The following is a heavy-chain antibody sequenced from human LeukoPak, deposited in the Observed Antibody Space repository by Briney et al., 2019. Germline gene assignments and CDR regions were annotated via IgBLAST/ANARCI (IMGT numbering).Heavy chain of an antibody. V-gene: IGHV3-66*02. D-gene: IGHD6-13*01. J-gene: IGHJ4*02. Sequence: GGSLRLSCAASGFTVSSNYMSWVRQAPGKGLEGVSVIYSGGSTYYADSVKGRFTISRDNSKNTLYLQMNSLRAEDTAVYYCARVRAAAGHHRPFDYWGQGTLVTVSS. CDR3: ARVRAAAGHHRPFDY. CDR2: IYSGGST. CDR1: GFTVSSNY.